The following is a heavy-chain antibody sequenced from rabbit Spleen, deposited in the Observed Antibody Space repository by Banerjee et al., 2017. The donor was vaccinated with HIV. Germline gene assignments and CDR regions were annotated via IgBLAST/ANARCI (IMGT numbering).Heavy chain of an antibody. Sequence: QEQLVESGGGLVKPGASLTLTCTASGFSFSNNHYMCWVRQAPGKRLELIACIYTDSGDTYYASWAKGRFAITRSTSLNTVTLQLNSLTVADTATYFCARDRAGSGIYFNLWGPGTLVTVS. D-gene: IGHD4-2*01. CDR3: ARDRAGSGIYFNL. CDR1: GFSFSNNHY. CDR2: IYTDSGDT. J-gene: IGHJ4*01. V-gene: IGHV1S43*01.